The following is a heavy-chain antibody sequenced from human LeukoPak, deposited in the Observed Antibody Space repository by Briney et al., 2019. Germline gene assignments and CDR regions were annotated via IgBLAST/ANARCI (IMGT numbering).Heavy chain of an antibody. J-gene: IGHJ4*02. CDR3: AKGKGSGWYEEFYFDY. D-gene: IGHD6-19*01. CDR2: ISYDGSNK. CDR1: GFTFSSYG. V-gene: IGHV3-30*18. Sequence: GGSLRLSCAASGFTFSSYGMPWVRQAPGKGLEWVAVISYDGSNKYYADSVKGRFTISRDNSKNTLYLQMSSLRAEDTAVYYCAKGKGSGWYEEFYFDYWGQGTLVTVSS.